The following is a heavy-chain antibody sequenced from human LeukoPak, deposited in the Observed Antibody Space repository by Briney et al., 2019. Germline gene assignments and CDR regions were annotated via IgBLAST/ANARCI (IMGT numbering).Heavy chain of an antibody. Sequence: SETLSPTCTVSGGSISSYYWSWIRQPPGKGLEWIGYIYSSGSTNYNPSLKSRVTISVDTSKNQFSLKLSSVTAADTAVYYCARAPYSGNSVGFDCWGQGTLVTVSS. CDR2: IYSSGST. D-gene: IGHD4-23*01. CDR3: ARAPYSGNSVGFDC. V-gene: IGHV4-59*01. J-gene: IGHJ4*02. CDR1: GGSISSYY.